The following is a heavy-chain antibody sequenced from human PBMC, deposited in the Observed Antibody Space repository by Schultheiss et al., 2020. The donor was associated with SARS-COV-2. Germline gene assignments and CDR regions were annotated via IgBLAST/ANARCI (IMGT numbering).Heavy chain of an antibody. CDR2: ISYDGSNK. J-gene: IGHJ4*02. V-gene: IGHV3-30-3*01. CDR3: ARFYGDYVDY. Sequence: GGSLRLSCAASGFTFSSYAMHWVRQAPGKGLEWVAVISYDGSNKYYADSVKGRFTISRDNSKNTLYLQMNSLRSEDTAVYYCARFYGDYVDYWGQGTLVTVSS. CDR1: GFTFSSYA. D-gene: IGHD4-17*01.